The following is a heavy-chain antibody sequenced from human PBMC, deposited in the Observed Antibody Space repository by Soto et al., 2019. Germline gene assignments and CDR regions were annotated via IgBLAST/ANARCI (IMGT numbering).Heavy chain of an antibody. J-gene: IGHJ6*03. Sequence: IXXSSYYWGWIRQPPGKGLEWIGSIYYSGSTYYNPSLKSRVSISLVTSNNQFSLNLISVTAAVTAVYYCARHFSFSNYYYYMDVWGKGTTVTVSS. CDR3: ARHFSFSNYYYYMDV. CDR2: IYYSGST. CDR1: IXXSSYY. D-gene: IGHD3-3*01. V-gene: IGHV4-39*01.